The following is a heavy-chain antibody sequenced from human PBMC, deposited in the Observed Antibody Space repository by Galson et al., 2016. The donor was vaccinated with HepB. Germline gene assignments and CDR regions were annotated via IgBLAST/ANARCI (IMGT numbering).Heavy chain of an antibody. V-gene: IGHV3-23*01. D-gene: IGHD1-7*01. J-gene: IGHJ5*02. CDR1: GFTFSSFA. CDR3: VKRVITGTTRCFDP. Sequence: SLRLSCAASGFTFSSFAMSWVRQAPGKGLDWVSIISDSGDNTYYADSVKGRFTISRDNSKNTLYLQMNSLRAEDTAGYYCVKRVITGTTRCFDPWGQGTLVTFSS. CDR2: ISDSGDNT.